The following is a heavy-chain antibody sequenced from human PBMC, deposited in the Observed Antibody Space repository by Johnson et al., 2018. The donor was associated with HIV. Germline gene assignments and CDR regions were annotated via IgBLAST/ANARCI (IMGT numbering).Heavy chain of an antibody. CDR2: ISKDGDNE. J-gene: IGHJ3*02. V-gene: IGHV3-30-3*01. CDR1: GFSISDSA. CDR3: ARGHRTHYDYVWGSEEDTDDAFDI. D-gene: IGHD3-16*01. Sequence: QVQLVESGGGVVQPGGSLRLSCLASGFSISDSAIHWVRQAPGKGLESVAVISKDGDNEYYADSVKGRFPVSRDHSKNTLNLQMNSLRAEDTAVYYCARGHRTHYDYVWGSEEDTDDAFDIWGQGTMVTVSS.